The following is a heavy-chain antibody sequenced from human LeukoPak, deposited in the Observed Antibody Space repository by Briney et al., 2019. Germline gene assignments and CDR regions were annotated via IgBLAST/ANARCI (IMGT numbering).Heavy chain of an antibody. V-gene: IGHV3-74*01. CDR1: GFTFSSYW. Sequence: GGSLRLSCAASGFTFSSYWMYWVRQAPGKGPVWVSRINGDGSSTSYADSVKGRFTISRDNTKNTLFLQMNSLRAEDTAVYYCNYDSSGYWAFDIWGQGTMVTVSS. CDR2: INGDGSST. D-gene: IGHD3-22*01. J-gene: IGHJ3*02. CDR3: NYDSSGYWAFDI.